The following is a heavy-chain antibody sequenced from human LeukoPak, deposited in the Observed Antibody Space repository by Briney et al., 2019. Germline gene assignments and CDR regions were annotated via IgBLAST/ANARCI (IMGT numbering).Heavy chain of an antibody. CDR1: GYSISSGYY. D-gene: IGHD6-13*01. J-gene: IGHJ3*02. V-gene: IGHV4-38-2*01. CDR2: IYHSGST. Sequence: SETLSLTCAVSGYSISSGYYWGWIRQPPGKGLEWIGSIYHSGSTYCNPSLKSRVTISVDTSKNQFSLKLSSVTAADTAVYYCAKQQPGDAFDIWGQGTMVTVSS. CDR3: AKQQPGDAFDI.